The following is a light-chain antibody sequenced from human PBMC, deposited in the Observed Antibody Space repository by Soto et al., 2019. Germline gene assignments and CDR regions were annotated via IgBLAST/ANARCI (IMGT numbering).Light chain of an antibody. V-gene: IGKV1-33*01. CDR3: QQYDNLPLT. J-gene: IGKJ4*01. Sequence: DIQMTQSPSSLSASVGDIVTITCQASQDISNYLNXYQQKPGKAPKLLIYDASNLETGVPSRFSGSGSGTDFTFTISSLQPEDIATYNCQQYDNLPLTFGGGNKVDIK. CDR2: DAS. CDR1: QDISNY.